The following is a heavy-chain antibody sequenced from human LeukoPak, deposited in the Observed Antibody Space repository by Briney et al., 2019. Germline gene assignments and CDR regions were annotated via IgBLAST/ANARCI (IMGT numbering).Heavy chain of an antibody. CDR2: ISYDGSNK. V-gene: IGHV3-30-3*01. J-gene: IGHJ4*02. Sequence: PGGSLRLSCAASGFTFSSYAMHWVRPAAGKGLEWVAVISYDGSNKYYADSVKGRFTISRDNSKNTLYLQMNSLRAEDTAVYYCASLEPEATSPYFDYWGQGTLVTVS. CDR3: ASLEPEATSPYFDY. CDR1: GFTFSSYA. D-gene: IGHD1-26*01.